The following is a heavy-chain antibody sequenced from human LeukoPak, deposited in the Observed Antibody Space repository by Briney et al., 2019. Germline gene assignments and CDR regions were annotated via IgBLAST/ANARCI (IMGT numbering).Heavy chain of an antibody. CDR2: IKQDGSEK. V-gene: IGHV3-7*01. D-gene: IGHD7-27*01. CDR3: ARSKLGYFDY. Sequence: GGSLRLSCVASGFTFSNYWMSWVRQAPGKGLEWVANIKQDGSEKYYVDSVKGRVTISRDNAKNSLYLQMNSLRAEDTAVYYCARSKLGYFDYWGQGTLVTVSS. J-gene: IGHJ4*02. CDR1: GFTFSNYW.